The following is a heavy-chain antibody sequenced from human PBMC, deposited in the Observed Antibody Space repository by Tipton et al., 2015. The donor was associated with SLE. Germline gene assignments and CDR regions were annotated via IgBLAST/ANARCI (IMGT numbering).Heavy chain of an antibody. J-gene: IGHJ3*02. CDR2: IYTSGST. V-gene: IGHV4-4*07. CDR3: ARPWRDAFDI. CDR1: GFTFSSYT. Sequence: LRLSCAASGFTFSSYTMHWVRQAPGKGLEWIGRIYTSGSTNYNPSLKSRVTMSVDTSKNQFSLKLSSVTAADTAVYYCARPWRDAFDIWGQGTMVTVSS. D-gene: IGHD5-12*01.